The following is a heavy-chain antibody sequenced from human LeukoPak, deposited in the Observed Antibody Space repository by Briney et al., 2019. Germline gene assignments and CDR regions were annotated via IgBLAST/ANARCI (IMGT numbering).Heavy chain of an antibody. D-gene: IGHD6-19*01. J-gene: IGHJ4*02. V-gene: IGHV5-51*01. CDR3: ARHQVPYSSGWYHFDY. CDR2: IYPGDSDT. CDR1: GYRFTSYW. Sequence: GESLQISCKGSGYRFTSYWIGGVRQMPGKGLEWMGIIYPGDSDTRYSPSFQGQVTISADKSISTAYLQWSSLKASDTAMYYCARHQVPYSSGWYHFDYWGQRTLVSVSS.